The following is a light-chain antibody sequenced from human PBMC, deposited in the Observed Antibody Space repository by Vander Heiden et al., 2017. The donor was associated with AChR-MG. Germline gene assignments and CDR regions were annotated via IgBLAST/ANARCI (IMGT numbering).Light chain of an antibody. Sequence: AIQMCQSTSSLSASVGDRVTLTCRARPGIRNELGWYQQKPGKAPKLLIYAASSLDSGVPSRFSGSGSGTDFTLTISSLQPEDFAIYYCQQYGNYPRTFGQGTKVEFK. CDR3: QQYGNYPRT. V-gene: IGKV1-6*01. CDR2: AAS. CDR1: PGIRNE. J-gene: IGKJ1*01.